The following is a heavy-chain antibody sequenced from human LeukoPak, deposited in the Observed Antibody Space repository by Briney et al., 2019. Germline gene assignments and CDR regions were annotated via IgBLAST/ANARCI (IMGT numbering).Heavy chain of an antibody. V-gene: IGHV3-21*01. J-gene: IGHJ4*02. CDR1: GFTFSSYS. Sequence: GGSLRLSCAASGFTFSSYSMNWVRHAPGEGLEWVSSISSSSSYIYYADSVKGRFTISRDNATNSLYLQMNSLRAEDTAVYYCASKYCSGGSCYSGGVDYWGQGTMVTVSS. CDR3: ASKYCSGGSCYSGGVDY. D-gene: IGHD2-15*01. CDR2: ISSSSSYI.